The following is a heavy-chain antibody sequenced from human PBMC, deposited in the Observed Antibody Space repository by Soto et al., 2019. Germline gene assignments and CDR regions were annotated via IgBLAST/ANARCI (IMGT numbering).Heavy chain of an antibody. D-gene: IGHD3-9*01. J-gene: IGHJ4*02. CDR3: ARERVTGYYNVIGY. V-gene: IGHV3-30*04. Sequence: PGGSLRLSCAGSGFTFNIFSMHWVRQALGKGLEWVAVLSYDVRNKFYADAVKGRFTISRDNSKNTLYLHMDSLRAEDTAIYYCARERVTGYYNVIGYWGQGTPVTVSS. CDR2: LSYDVRNK. CDR1: GFTFNIFS.